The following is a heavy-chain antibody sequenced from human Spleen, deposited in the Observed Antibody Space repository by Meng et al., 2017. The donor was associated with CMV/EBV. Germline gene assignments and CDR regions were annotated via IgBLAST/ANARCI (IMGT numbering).Heavy chain of an antibody. CDR3: ARGATGY. Sequence: SETLSLTCAVYGGSFSGYYWSWIRQPPGKGLEWIGEINHRGSTNYNPSLKSRVTISVDTSKNQFSLKLSSVTAADTAVYYCARGATGYWGQGTLVTVSS. D-gene: IGHD1-26*01. CDR1: GGSFSGYY. CDR2: INHRGST. V-gene: IGHV4-34*01. J-gene: IGHJ4*02.